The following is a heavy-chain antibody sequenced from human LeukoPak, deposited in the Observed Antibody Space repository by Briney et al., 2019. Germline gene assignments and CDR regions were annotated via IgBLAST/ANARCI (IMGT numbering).Heavy chain of an antibody. V-gene: IGHV3-66*04. CDR1: GFIVSSNY. CDR3: ARRGNYYGSGSNNWFDP. CDR2: IYSSGST. J-gene: IGHJ5*02. D-gene: IGHD3-10*01. Sequence: GGSLRLSCVVSGFIVSSNYMSWVRQAPGKGLEWVSIIYSSGSTYYADSAKGRFTISRDNSKNTLYLQMNSLRAEDTAVYYCARRGNYYGSGSNNWFDPWGQGTLVTVSS.